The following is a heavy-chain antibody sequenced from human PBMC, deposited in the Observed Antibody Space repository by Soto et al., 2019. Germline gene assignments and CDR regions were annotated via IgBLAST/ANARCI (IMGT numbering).Heavy chain of an antibody. CDR1: RYTFTSYG. J-gene: IGHJ6*02. V-gene: IGHV1-18*01. D-gene: IGHD2-15*01. Sequence: QGQLVQSGAEVKKPGASVKVSCKASRYTFTSYGISWVRQAPGQGLEWMGWISAYNGNTNYAQKLQGRVTMTTETPRSTAYMELRSLGSDDTAVYYCARESVVVVAADYYCYGMDVWGQGTTVTVSS. CDR2: ISAYNGNT. CDR3: ARESVVVVAADYYCYGMDV.